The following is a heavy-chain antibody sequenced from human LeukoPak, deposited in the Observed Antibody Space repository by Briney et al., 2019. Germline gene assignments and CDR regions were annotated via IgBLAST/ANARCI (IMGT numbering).Heavy chain of an antibody. J-gene: IGHJ3*02. V-gene: IGHV3-33*01. CDR2: ILNDGSQE. CDR3: ARDDALGDNALDI. D-gene: IGHD3-16*01. Sequence: GGSLRLSCAASGFTFSSYGMHWVRQAPGKGLEWVAVILNDGSQEKYADSVKGRFAISRDNSKNTLFLQMNSLRAEDTAVYYCARDDALGDNALDIWGQGTMVTVSS. CDR1: GFTFSSYG.